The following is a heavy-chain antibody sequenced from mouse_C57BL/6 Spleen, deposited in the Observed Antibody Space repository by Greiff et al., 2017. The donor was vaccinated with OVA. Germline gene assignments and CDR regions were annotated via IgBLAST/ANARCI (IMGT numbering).Heavy chain of an antibody. V-gene: IGHV1-80*01. CDR3: ARTGSSPMDY. J-gene: IGHJ4*01. Sequence: QVHVKQSGAELVKPGASVKISCKASGYAFSSYWMNWVKQRPGKGLEWIGQIYPGDGDTNYNGKFKGKATLTADKSSSTAYMQLSSLTSEDSAVYFCARTGSSPMDYWGQGTSVTVSS. CDR1: GYAFSSYW. D-gene: IGHD1-1*01. CDR2: IYPGDGDT.